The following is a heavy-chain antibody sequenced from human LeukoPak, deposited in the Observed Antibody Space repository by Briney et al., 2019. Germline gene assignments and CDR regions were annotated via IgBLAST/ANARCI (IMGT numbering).Heavy chain of an antibody. Sequence: PSETLSLTCTVSGGSISSGGYYWSWIRQHPGKGLEWIGYIYYSGSTNYNPSLKSRVTISVDTSKNQFSLKLSSVTAADTAVYYCARGRGRDTAIHYWGQGILVTVSS. CDR3: ARGRGRDTAIHY. CDR1: GGSISSGGYY. J-gene: IGHJ4*02. V-gene: IGHV4-61*08. CDR2: IYYSGST. D-gene: IGHD5-18*01.